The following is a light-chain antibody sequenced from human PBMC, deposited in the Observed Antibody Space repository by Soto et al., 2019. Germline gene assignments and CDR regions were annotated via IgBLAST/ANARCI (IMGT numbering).Light chain of an antibody. CDR2: WAS. Sequence: DIMVTQSPESLAVSMGERATINCKSSQSVLYSSNNKNYLAWYQQTPGQPPKLLIYWASTRESGVPDRFSGSGSGPDFTLAISSLQAEDVAVYYCQQYDSRPVNFGGGTKVEIK. CDR1: QSVLYSSNNKNY. V-gene: IGKV4-1*01. J-gene: IGKJ4*01. CDR3: QQYDSRPVN.